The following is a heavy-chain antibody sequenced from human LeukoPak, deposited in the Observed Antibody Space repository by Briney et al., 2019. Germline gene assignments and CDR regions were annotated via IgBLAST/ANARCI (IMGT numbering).Heavy chain of an antibody. J-gene: IGHJ4*02. V-gene: IGHV1-18*01. CDR2: ISAYNGNT. D-gene: IGHD4-23*01. CDR1: GYTFIRYG. CDR3: ARGGQLLTSDFDY. Sequence: GASVKVSCKAAGYTFIRYGISWVRQAPGRGLEWMGWISAYNGNTKNVQKFQGRVTMTTDTSTSIAYMELRSLRSDDTAVYYCARGGQLLTSDFDYWGQGTLVTVSS.